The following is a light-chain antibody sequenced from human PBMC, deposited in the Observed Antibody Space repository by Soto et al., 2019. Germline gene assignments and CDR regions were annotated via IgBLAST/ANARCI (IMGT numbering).Light chain of an antibody. V-gene: IGKV4-1*01. CDR2: GAS. Sequence: DFVMTQAPDSLAVSLGERATINCKSSQSVLYNSNNKNHLGWFQQKPGHPPKLLIYGASFRPSGVPDRFSGSGYGTDFTLTISSLQAEDVAVYYCQQYYSIPFTFGQGTKLEI. J-gene: IGKJ2*01. CDR3: QQYYSIPFT. CDR1: QSVLYNSNNKNH.